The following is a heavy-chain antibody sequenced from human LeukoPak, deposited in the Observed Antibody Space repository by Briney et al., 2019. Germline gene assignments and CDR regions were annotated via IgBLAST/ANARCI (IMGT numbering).Heavy chain of an antibody. D-gene: IGHD4-23*01. Sequence: ASVQVSCKVSGYPFRVYYLHWLRPAPRQGFEWMGWINPNNGDTRYAERFQGRVTMTRDTSLTTVYMDLSSLISDDTAVYYCARGPRHGGFDYWGQGSLVTVSS. CDR2: INPNNGDT. CDR1: GYPFRVYY. CDR3: ARGPRHGGFDY. V-gene: IGHV1-2*02. J-gene: IGHJ4*02.